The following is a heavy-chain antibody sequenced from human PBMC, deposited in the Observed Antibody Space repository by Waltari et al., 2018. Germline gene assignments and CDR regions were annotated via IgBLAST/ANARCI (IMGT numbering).Heavy chain of an antibody. V-gene: IGHV3-23*01. CDR2: ISGSCATP. J-gene: IGHJ4*02. CDR3: AKGSRGYTNYFFDY. Sequence: EVQLLESEGGLVQPGGALRMACAASGFSFMGYAMSWVRQAPGEGLEWVASISGSCATPFYADSVKGRFTIVRDNSRDTIYLQMNSLRVDDSAVYYCAKGSRGYTNYFFDYWGQGALVTVSS. D-gene: IGHD3-16*02. CDR1: GFSFMGYA.